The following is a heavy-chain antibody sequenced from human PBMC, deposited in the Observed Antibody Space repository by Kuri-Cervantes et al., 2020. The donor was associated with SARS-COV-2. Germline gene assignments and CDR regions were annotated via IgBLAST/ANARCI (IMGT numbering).Heavy chain of an antibody. V-gene: IGHV1-69*04. J-gene: IGHJ5*02. CDR3: ARDRNLVPADNWFDP. CDR2: IIPIFGIA. D-gene: IGHD2-2*01. CDR1: GFTFSSYA. Sequence: TCAASGFTFSSYAISWVRQAPGQGLEWMGRIIPIFGIANYAQKFQGRVTITADKSTSTAYMELSSLRSEDTAVYYCARDRNLVPADNWFDPWGQGTLVTVSS.